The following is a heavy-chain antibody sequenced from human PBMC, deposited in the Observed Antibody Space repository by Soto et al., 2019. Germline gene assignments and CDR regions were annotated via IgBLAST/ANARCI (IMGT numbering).Heavy chain of an antibody. J-gene: IGHJ5*02. D-gene: IGHD2-15*01. Sequence: PGGSLRLSCAGSGFTLGDSYMSWIRQAPGKGLEWLSYISPGSRYPAYADSVKGRFTTSRDNAKRSLYLQMMSLTAEDTAIYYCVRGGGGGLFDPWGQGTMVTVSS. CDR1: GFTLGDSY. CDR3: VRGGGGGLFDP. CDR2: ISPGSRYP. V-gene: IGHV3-11*06.